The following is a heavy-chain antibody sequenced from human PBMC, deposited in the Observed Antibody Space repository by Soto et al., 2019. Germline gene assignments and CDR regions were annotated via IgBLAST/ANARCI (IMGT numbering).Heavy chain of an antibody. J-gene: IGHJ4*02. Sequence: PGGSLRLSCAASGFTFSFYWMHWVRQAPGKGLVWVSRINSDGSSTRYADSVKGRFTISRDNAKNTLFLQMNSLRTEDTAVYYCAGVVDAYNPIDYWGQGTLVTVSS. CDR1: GFTFSFYW. D-gene: IGHD1-1*01. CDR3: AGVVDAYNPIDY. V-gene: IGHV3-74*01. CDR2: INSDGSST.